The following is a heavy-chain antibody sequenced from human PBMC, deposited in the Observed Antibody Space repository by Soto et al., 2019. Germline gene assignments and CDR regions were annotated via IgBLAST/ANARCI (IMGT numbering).Heavy chain of an antibody. CDR1: GYTFTSYD. J-gene: IGHJ6*04. CDR3: PRGLSRGSGDPNYCYYGMDV. D-gene: IGHD2-21*02. CDR2: MNPNSGNT. V-gene: IGHV1-8*01. Sequence: ASLKVSGKASGYTFTSYDINWVRQATGQGLEWMGWMNPNSGNTGYAQKFHGRVTMTRNTSISTAYMELSSLRSEYTAVYYCPRGLSRGSGDPNYCYYGMDVWGYGATVTVCS.